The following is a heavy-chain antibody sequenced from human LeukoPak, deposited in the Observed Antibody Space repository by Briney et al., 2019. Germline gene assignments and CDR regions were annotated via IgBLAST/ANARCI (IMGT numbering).Heavy chain of an antibody. D-gene: IGHD6-13*01. CDR2: MLPIFGTA. V-gene: IGHV1-69*13. CDR3: ATDPNPYSSTSGYFDF. Sequence: ASVKVSCKASGGNFRNYGFHWVRQAPGQGLEWMGGMLPIFGTANYAQKFQGRVTITADESSNTASLDLSSLTSEDTAVYYCATDPNPYSSTSGYFDFWGQGTLVTVSS. J-gene: IGHJ4*02. CDR1: GGNFRNYG.